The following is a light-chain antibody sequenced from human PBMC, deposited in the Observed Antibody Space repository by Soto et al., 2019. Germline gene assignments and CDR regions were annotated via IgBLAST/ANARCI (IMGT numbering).Light chain of an antibody. J-gene: IGKJ4*01. V-gene: IGKV1-9*01. CDR3: QQVNSYPLT. Sequence: DIKMTQSPSTLSASVEARFTIPARASQGISNYLAWYQQKPGKVPKLLIYAATVLQGGVPSRFSGTGSATEFILTISSLQPEDFATYYCQQVNSYPLTFGGGTKVDIK. CDR1: QGISNY. CDR2: AAT.